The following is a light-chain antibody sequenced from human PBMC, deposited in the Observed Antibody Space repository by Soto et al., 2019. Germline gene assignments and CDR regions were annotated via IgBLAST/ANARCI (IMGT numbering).Light chain of an antibody. J-gene: IGLJ2*01. CDR2: EVS. V-gene: IGLV2-8*01. CDR1: SSDVGGYKY. Sequence: QSALTQPPSASGSPGQSVTISCTGTSSDVGGYKYVSWYQHHPGKAPKLLIYEVSERPSGVPDRFSGSKSGNTASLTVSGLQAEDEADYYCSSYAGRSVVFGGGTKLTVL. CDR3: SSYAGRSVV.